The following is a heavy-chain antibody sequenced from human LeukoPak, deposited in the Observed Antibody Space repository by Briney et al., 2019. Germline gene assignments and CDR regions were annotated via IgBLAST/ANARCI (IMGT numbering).Heavy chain of an antibody. Sequence: SETLSLTCAVYGGSFSGYYWSWIRQPPGNGLEWIGEINHSGSTNYNPSLKSRVTISVDTSKNQFSLKLSSVTAADTAVYYCARGTQYYDFWSGYYTITYYGMDVWGQGTTVTVSS. CDR2: INHSGST. D-gene: IGHD3-3*01. CDR3: ARGTQYYDFWSGYYTITYYGMDV. J-gene: IGHJ6*02. V-gene: IGHV4-34*01. CDR1: GGSFSGYY.